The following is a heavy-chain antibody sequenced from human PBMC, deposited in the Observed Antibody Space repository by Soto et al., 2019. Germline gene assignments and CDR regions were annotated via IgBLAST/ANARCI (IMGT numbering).Heavy chain of an antibody. CDR1: GFTFSSYG. CDR3: AKDREYSYGYADY. D-gene: IGHD5-18*01. V-gene: IGHV3-30*18. Sequence: QVHLVETGGGVVQPGRSLRLSCAASGFTFSSYGMYWVRQAPGRGLEWVAFIPYDRGNSYYADSVKGRFTISRDNSKITLYLQMNSLTAEDTAVYYCAKDREYSYGYADYWGQGALVTVSS. CDR2: IPYDRGNS. J-gene: IGHJ4*02.